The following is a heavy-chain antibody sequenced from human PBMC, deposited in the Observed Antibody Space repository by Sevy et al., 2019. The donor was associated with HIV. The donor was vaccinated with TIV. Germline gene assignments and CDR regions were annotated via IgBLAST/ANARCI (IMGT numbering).Heavy chain of an antibody. CDR1: GFTFSSYG. CDR3: AKGIAAAGYYFDF. V-gene: IGHV3-33*06. CDR2: IWYDGNNK. Sequence: GGSLRLSCAASGFTFSSYGMHWVRQAPGKGLEWVAGIWYDGNNKDYADSVKGRFPISRDNSKNTVYLQMNSLRAEDTAVYYCAKGIAAAGYYFDFWGQGTLVTVSS. J-gene: IGHJ4*02. D-gene: IGHD6-13*01.